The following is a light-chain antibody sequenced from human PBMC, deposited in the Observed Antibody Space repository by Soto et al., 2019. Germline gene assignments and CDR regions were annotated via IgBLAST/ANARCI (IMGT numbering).Light chain of an antibody. V-gene: IGLV4-69*01. CDR2: LNSDGSH. CDR1: SGHSSYD. J-gene: IGLJ2*01. Sequence: QLVLTQSPSASASLGGSVKLTCTLSSGHSSYDIAWHQQQPEKGPRYLMKLNSDGSHTKGDGIPDRFSGSSSGAERYLTISSLQSEDEADYYCQTWGTGYARFGGGPKLTVL. CDR3: QTWGTGYAR.